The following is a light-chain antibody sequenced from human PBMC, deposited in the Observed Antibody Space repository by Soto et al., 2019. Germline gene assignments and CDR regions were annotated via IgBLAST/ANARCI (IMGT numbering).Light chain of an antibody. J-gene: IGKJ5*01. Sequence: EIVLTQSPGTLSLSPGERATLSCRASQSVSSSYLAWYQQKPGQAPRLLIYGASSRATGIPDRFSGIGSGTDFTLTISRLEPEDFAVYYCQQYGSSPNTFGQGTRLEMK. CDR3: QQYGSSPNT. CDR1: QSVSSSY. V-gene: IGKV3-20*01. CDR2: GAS.